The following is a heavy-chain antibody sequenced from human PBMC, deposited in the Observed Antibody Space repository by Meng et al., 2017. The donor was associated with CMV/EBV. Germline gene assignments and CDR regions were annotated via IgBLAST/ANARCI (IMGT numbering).Heavy chain of an antibody. CDR1: GGTFSSYA. J-gene: IGHJ6*02. Sequence: SVKVSCKASGGTFSSYAISWVRQAPGQGLEWMGGIIPILGIANYAQKFQGRVTITADKSTSTAYMELSSLRSEDTAVYYCARSATSRSITMIVVVIDPLYYYYGMDVWGQGTTVTVSS. CDR2: IIPILGIA. D-gene: IGHD3-22*01. CDR3: ARSATSRSITMIVVVIDPLYYYYGMDV. V-gene: IGHV1-69*10.